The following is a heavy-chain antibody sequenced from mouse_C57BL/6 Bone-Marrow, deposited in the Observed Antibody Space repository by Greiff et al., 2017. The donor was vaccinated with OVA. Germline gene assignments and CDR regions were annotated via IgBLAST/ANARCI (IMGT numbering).Heavy chain of an antibody. D-gene: IGHD1-1*01. J-gene: IGHJ4*01. CDR2: ISNGGGST. V-gene: IGHV5-12*01. CDR3: ARHYYGSSPLAMDY. CDR1: GFTFSDYY. Sequence: EVQGVESGGGLVQPGGSLKLSCAASGFTFSDYYMYWVRQTPEKRLEWVAYISNGGGSTYYPDTVKGRFTISRDNAKNTLYLQMSRLKSEDTAMYYCARHYYGSSPLAMDYWGQGTSVTVSS.